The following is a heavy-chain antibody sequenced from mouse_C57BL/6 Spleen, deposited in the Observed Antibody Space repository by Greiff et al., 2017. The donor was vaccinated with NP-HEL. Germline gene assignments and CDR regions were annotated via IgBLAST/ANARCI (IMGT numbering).Heavy chain of an antibody. CDR3: VREGPQYYGSSYWYFDV. D-gene: IGHD1-1*01. CDR2: IRSKSSNYAT. V-gene: IGHV10-3*01. J-gene: IGHJ1*03. CDR1: GFTFNTYA. Sequence: EVQRVESGGGLVQPKGSLKLSCAASGFTFNTYAMHWVRQAPGKGLEWVARIRSKSSNYATYYADSVKDRFTISRDDSQSMLYLQMNNLKTEDTAMYYCVREGPQYYGSSYWYFDVWGTGTTVTVSS.